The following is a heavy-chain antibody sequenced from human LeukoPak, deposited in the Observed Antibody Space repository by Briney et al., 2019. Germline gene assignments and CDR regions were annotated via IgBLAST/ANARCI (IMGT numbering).Heavy chain of an antibody. CDR3: ARGFHGRWAAAVPSYYYGMDV. CDR2: IYYSGST. D-gene: IGHD6-13*01. Sequence: SETLSLTCTVSGGSISSYYWSWIRQPPGKGLEWIGYIYYSGSTNYNPSLKSRVTISVDTSKNQFSLKLSSVTAADTAVYYCARGFHGRWAAAVPSYYYGMDVWGLGTTVTVSS. CDR1: GGSISSYY. V-gene: IGHV4-59*01. J-gene: IGHJ6*02.